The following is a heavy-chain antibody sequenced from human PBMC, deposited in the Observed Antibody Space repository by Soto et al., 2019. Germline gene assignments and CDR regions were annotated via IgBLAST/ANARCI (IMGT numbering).Heavy chain of an antibody. CDR2: INPSGGST. CDR1: GYTFTSYY. CDR3: ARGGHIVVVVAAPPAFYY. D-gene: IGHD2-15*01. V-gene: IGHV1-46*01. Sequence: ASVKVSCKASGYTFTSYYMHWVRQAPGQGLEWMGIINPSGGSTSYAQKFQGRVTMTRDTSTSTVYMELSSLRSEDTAVYYCARGGHIVVVVAAPPAFYYGAQGTLVTVS. J-gene: IGHJ4*02.